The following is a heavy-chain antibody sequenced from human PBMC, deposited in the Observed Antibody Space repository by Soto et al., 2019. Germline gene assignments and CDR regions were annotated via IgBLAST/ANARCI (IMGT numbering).Heavy chain of an antibody. Sequence: QVQLVESGGGVVQPGRSLRLSCAASAFTFSSYAMHWVRQAPGKGLEWVAVISYDGSNKYYADSVKGRFTISRDNSKNTLYLQMNSLRAEDTAVYYCARATTTVVTPSYFDYWGQGTLVTVSS. CDR1: AFTFSSYA. D-gene: IGHD4-17*01. V-gene: IGHV3-30-3*01. CDR2: ISYDGSNK. CDR3: ARATTTVVTPSYFDY. J-gene: IGHJ4*02.